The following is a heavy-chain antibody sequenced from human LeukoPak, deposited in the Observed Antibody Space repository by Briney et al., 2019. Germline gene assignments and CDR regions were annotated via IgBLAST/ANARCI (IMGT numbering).Heavy chain of an antibody. V-gene: IGHV3-15*01. CDR2: IKSKTDGGTT. Sequence: GGSLRLSCAASGFTFSNAWMSWVRQAPGKGLEWVGRIKSKTDGGTTDYAAPVKGRFTISRDDSKNTLYLQMNSLKTEDTAVYYCTTEGTLRYYYDSSGYGLDWGQGTLVTVSS. CDR3: TTEGTLRYYYDSSGYGLD. J-gene: IGHJ4*02. D-gene: IGHD3-22*01. CDR1: GFTFSNAW.